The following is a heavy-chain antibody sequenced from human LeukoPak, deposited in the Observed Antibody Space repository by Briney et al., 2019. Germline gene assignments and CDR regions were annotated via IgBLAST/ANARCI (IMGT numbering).Heavy chain of an antibody. J-gene: IGHJ4*02. CDR2: INPNSGGT. CDR1: GYTFTGYY. CDR3: ARDLRVRGASGRFATLGY. D-gene: IGHD2-15*01. V-gene: IGHV1-2*02. Sequence: ASVTVSCKASGYTFTGYYMHCVRQAPGQGLEWMGWINPNSGGTNYAQRFQGRVTMTRDTSISTAYMELSRLRSDGTAVYYCARDLRVRGASGRFATLGYWGQGTLVTVSS.